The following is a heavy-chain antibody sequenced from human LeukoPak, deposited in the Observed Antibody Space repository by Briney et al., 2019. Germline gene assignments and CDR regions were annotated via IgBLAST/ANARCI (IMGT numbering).Heavy chain of an antibody. D-gene: IGHD4/OR15-4a*01. J-gene: IGHJ6*02. Sequence: ASVKVSCKASGYTFTSYDINWVRQAPGQGLEWMGWMNPNSGNTGYAQKFQGRVTMTRNTSISTAYMELSSLRSEDTAVYYCARAHRYGDYYYYGRDVWGQGTTVTVSS. V-gene: IGHV1-8*01. CDR2: MNPNSGNT. CDR3: ARAHRYGDYYYYGRDV. CDR1: GYTFTSYD.